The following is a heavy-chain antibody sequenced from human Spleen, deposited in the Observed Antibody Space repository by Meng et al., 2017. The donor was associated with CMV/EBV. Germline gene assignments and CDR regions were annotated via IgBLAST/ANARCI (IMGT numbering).Heavy chain of an antibody. V-gene: IGHV3-21*01. Sequence: GGSLRLSCAASGFTFSSYSMNWVRQAPGKGLEWVSSISSSSYIYYADSVKGRFTISRDNAKNSLYLQMNSLRAEDTAVYHCARIKAYYYDSSGYYYRAFDIWGQGTMVTVSS. J-gene: IGHJ3*02. D-gene: IGHD3-22*01. CDR2: ISSSSYI. CDR1: GFTFSSYS. CDR3: ARIKAYYYDSSGYYYRAFDI.